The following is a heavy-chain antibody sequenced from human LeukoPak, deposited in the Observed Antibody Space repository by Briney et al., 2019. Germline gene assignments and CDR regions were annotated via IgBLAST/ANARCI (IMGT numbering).Heavy chain of an antibody. J-gene: IGHJ6*02. Sequence: SETLSLTCTVSGGSISSGGYYWSWIRQHPGKGLEWIGYIYYSGSTNYNPSLKSRVTISVDTSKNQFSLKLSSVTAADTAVYYCARTESGSYYYYYGMDVWGQGTTVTVSS. CDR1: GGSISSGGYY. CDR3: ARTESGSYYYYYGMDV. CDR2: IYYSGST. V-gene: IGHV4-61*08. D-gene: IGHD1-26*01.